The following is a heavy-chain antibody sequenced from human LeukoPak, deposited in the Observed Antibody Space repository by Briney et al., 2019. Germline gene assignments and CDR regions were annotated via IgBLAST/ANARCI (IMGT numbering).Heavy chain of an antibody. D-gene: IGHD2-2*01. CDR2: IYTSGST. Sequence: SQTLSLTCTVSGGSISSGSYYWSWIRRPAGKVLDWIGRIYTSGSTNYNPSLKSRVTISVDTSKNQFSLKLSPVTAADTAVYYCARGGERYCSSTSCSLDYWGQGTLVTVSS. V-gene: IGHV4-61*02. J-gene: IGHJ4*02. CDR1: GGSISSGSYY. CDR3: ARGGERYCSSTSCSLDY.